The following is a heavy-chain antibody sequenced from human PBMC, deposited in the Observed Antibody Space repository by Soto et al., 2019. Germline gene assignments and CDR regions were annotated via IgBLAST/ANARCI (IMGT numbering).Heavy chain of an antibody. V-gene: IGHV1-8*01. Sequence: ASVKVSCKASGYTFTSYDINWVRQATGQGLEWMGWMNPNSGNTGYAQKLKGRVTMTRNTSISTAYMELSSLKSEDTAVYYYARRGISCWFYYYYYYMDVSGKGTTVTVSS. CDR2: MNPNSGNT. CDR1: GYTFTSYD. D-gene: IGHD6-19*01. J-gene: IGHJ6*03. CDR3: ARRGISCWFYYYYYYMDV.